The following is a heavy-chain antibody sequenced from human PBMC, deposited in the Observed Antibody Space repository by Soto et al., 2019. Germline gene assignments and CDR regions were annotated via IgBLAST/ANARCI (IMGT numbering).Heavy chain of an antibody. CDR1: GFTFSSYA. CDR2: ISYDGSNK. CDR3: ARDPGAYCGGDCGTFDY. Sequence: QVQLVESGGGVVQPGRSLRLSCAASGFTFSSYAMHWVRQAPGKGLEWVAVISYDGSNKYYADSVKGRFTISRDNSKQTLQLQMTSLRAEDTAVYYCARDPGAYCGGDCGTFDYWVQGTLVAVSS. D-gene: IGHD2-21*02. V-gene: IGHV3-30-3*01. J-gene: IGHJ4*02.